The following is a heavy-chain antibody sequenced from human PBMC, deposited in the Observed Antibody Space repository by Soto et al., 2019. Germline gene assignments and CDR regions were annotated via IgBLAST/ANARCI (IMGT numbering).Heavy chain of an antibody. CDR1: GFTFSSYW. CDR2: INGDGRTT. D-gene: IGHD2-15*01. CDR3: ARGAAGRYYSDY. J-gene: IGHJ4*02. Sequence: EVQLVESGGGLVQPGGSLRLSCAASGFTFSSYWIHWVRQAPGKGLVWVSRINGDGRTTNYADSVKGQFAISRANAKTTVYLQMNSLRAEDTAVYYCARGAAGRYYSDYWGQGTLVTVSS. V-gene: IGHV3-74*01.